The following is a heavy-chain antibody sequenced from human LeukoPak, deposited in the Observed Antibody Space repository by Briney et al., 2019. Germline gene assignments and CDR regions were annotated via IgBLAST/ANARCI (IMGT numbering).Heavy chain of an antibody. J-gene: IGHJ6*02. CDR3: ARDIRDEGYSYVDGMDV. Sequence: GGSLRLSCAASGFTVSRNYMIWVRQAPGKGLEWVSFISAGGTTNYADSVTGRFTISRDDSKNTLYLQMNSLRVEDTAVYYCARDIRDEGYSYVDGMDVWGQGATVTVFS. CDR2: ISAGGTT. V-gene: IGHV3-66*01. CDR1: GFTVSRNY. D-gene: IGHD5-18*01.